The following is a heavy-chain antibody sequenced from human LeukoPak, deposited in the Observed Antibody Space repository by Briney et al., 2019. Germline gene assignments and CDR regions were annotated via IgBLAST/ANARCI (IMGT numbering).Heavy chain of an antibody. V-gene: IGHV3-23*01. J-gene: IGHJ4*02. D-gene: IGHD4-23*01. CDR1: GFTFTSYG. CDR2: LSTGGGST. CDR3: AKHRATVVTPFDF. Sequence: GGSLRLSCAASGFTFTSYGMSWVRQAPVKGLEWVSGLSTGGGSTYYTDSVKGRFTISRDNSKNTLYLQLNSPRAEDTAVYYCAKHRATVVTPFDFWGQGTLVTVSS.